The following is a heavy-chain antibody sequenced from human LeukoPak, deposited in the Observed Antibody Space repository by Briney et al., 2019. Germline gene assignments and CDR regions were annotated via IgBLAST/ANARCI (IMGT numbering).Heavy chain of an antibody. V-gene: IGHV1-46*01. Sequence: EASVKVSCKASGYTFTSYYMHWVRQAPGQGLEWMGIINPSGGSTSCAQKFQGRVTMTRDMSTSTVYMELSSLRSEDTAVYYCARDASPVRYCSSTSCAMGVFDPWGQGTLVTVSS. CDR3: ARDASPVRYCSSTSCAMGVFDP. CDR1: GYTFTSYY. CDR2: INPSGGST. D-gene: IGHD2-2*01. J-gene: IGHJ5*02.